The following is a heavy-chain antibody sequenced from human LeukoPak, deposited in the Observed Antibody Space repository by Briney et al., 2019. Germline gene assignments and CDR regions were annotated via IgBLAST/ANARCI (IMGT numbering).Heavy chain of an antibody. V-gene: IGHV3-33*01. Sequence: GRSLRLSCAASGFTFSSYGMHWVRQAPGKGLEWVAVIWYDGSNKYYADSVKGRFTISRDNSKNTLYLQMNSLRAEDTAVYYCAAEAPYCSSTSCYRGVYYYYYGMDVWGQGTTVTVSS. CDR2: IWYDGSNK. J-gene: IGHJ6*02. CDR1: GFTFSSYG. CDR3: AAEAPYCSSTSCYRGVYYYYYGMDV. D-gene: IGHD2-2*01.